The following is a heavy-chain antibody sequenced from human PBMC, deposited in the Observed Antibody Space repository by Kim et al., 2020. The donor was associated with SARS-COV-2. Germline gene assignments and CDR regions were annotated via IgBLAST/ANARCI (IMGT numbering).Heavy chain of an antibody. D-gene: IGHD3-10*01. CDR3: ITMVRMGGDAFDI. Sequence: GGSLRLSCAASGFTFSSYWMHWVRQAPGKGLVWVSRINSDGSSTSYADSVKGRFTISRDNAKNTLYLQMNSLRAEDTAVYYCITMVRMGGDAFDIWGQGTMVTVSS. J-gene: IGHJ3*02. V-gene: IGHV3-74*01. CDR1: GFTFSSYW. CDR2: INSDGSST.